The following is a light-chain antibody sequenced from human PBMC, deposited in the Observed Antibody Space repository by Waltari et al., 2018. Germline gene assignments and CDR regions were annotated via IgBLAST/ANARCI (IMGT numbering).Light chain of an antibody. Sequence: QSALTQPRSVSGSPGQSVALSCTGTNSDVGGYNHVSWYQHHPGKAPKLMIYDVNKRPSGVPDRFSGSKSGNTASLTISGLQAEDEAEYYCCSYAGSTSWLFGGGTKLTVL. J-gene: IGLJ3*02. V-gene: IGLV2-11*01. CDR3: CSYAGSTSWL. CDR2: DVN. CDR1: NSDVGGYNH.